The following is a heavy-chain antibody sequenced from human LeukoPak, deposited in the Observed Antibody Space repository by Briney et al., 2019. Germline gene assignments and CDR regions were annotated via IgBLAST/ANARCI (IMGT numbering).Heavy chain of an antibody. CDR1: GFTFSSYA. CDR2: ISGSGGST. CDR3: ALGSFSTSTSYAFDI. D-gene: IGHD2-2*01. J-gene: IGHJ3*02. Sequence: GGSLRLSCAASGFTFSSYAMSWVRQAPGKGLEWVSAISGSGGSTYYADSVKGRFTISRDNSKNTLYLQMNSLRAEDTAVYYCALGSFSTSTSYAFDIWGQGTMVTVSS. V-gene: IGHV3-23*01.